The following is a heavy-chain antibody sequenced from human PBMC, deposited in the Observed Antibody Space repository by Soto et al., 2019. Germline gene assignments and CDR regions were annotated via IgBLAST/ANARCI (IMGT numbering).Heavy chain of an antibody. V-gene: IGHV4-34*01. CDR3: ARRLENCFDP. Sequence: SETLSLTCAVYGGSFSGYYWSWIRQPPGKGLEWIGEINHSGSTNYNPSLKSRVTISVDTSKNQFSLKLSSVTAADTAVYYCARRLENCFDPWGQGTLVTVSS. CDR2: INHSGST. J-gene: IGHJ5*02. CDR1: GGSFSGYY.